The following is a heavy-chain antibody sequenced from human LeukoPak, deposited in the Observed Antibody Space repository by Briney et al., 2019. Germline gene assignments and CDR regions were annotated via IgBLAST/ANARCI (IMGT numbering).Heavy chain of an antibody. CDR1: GFTFSRYA. V-gene: IGHV3-23*01. CDR3: AKSTLRAALDAFDI. Sequence: GGSLSLSCAASGFTFSRYAMSWVRQARGKGLEWVSAISGCGGSTYYADSVKGRCTISRDNSKNTLYLQMNSLRAEDTAVYYCAKSTLRAALDAFDIWGQGTMVTVSS. J-gene: IGHJ3*02. D-gene: IGHD2-15*01. CDR2: ISGCGGST.